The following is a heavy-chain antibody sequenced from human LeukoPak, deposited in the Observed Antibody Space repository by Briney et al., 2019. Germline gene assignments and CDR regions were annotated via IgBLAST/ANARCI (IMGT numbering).Heavy chain of an antibody. J-gene: IGHJ4*02. Sequence: GASVKVSCKASGYTFTGYNMHWVRQAPGQGLEWMGWINANSGGTNYAQKFQGRVTMTRDASISTAYMELSRLSSDDTAVYYCACASGSYYNGNYFDYWGQGTLVTVS. CDR3: ACASGSYYNGNYFDY. D-gene: IGHD3-10*01. CDR2: INANSGGT. CDR1: GYTFTGYN. V-gene: IGHV1-2*02.